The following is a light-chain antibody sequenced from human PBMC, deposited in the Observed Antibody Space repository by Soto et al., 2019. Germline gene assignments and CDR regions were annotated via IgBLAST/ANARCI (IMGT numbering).Light chain of an antibody. CDR1: QSINNW. Sequence: DFQMTQSPSTLSASVGDRVAITCRASQSINNWLAWYRQKPGKAPKLLIYEASNLQSGVPSRFSGSGSGTEFILTISSLQPDDFATYYCQQYNSYSYTFGQGTKVDIK. CDR3: QQYNSYSYT. V-gene: IGKV1-5*03. CDR2: EAS. J-gene: IGKJ2*01.